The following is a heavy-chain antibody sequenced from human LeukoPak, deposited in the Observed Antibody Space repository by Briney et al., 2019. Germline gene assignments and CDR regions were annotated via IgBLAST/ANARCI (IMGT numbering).Heavy chain of an antibody. V-gene: IGHV3-23*01. Sequence: GGSLRLSCAASGFTFSNSAMTWVRQAPGRGLEWVPTISGSGGTTYYADSVKGRFTISRDNSKNTLYLQMNSLRAEDTAVYYCAKDGNYYGSGRRVNWFDPWGQGTLVTVSS. CDR3: AKDGNYYGSGRRVNWFDP. CDR2: ISGSGGTT. J-gene: IGHJ5*02. D-gene: IGHD3-10*01. CDR1: GFTFSNSA.